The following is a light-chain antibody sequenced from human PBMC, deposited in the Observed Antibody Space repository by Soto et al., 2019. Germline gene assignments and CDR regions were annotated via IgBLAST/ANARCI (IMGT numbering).Light chain of an antibody. J-gene: IGKJ4*01. CDR3: QQDGSSPGLN. CDR2: GAS. Sequence: EMVLTQSAGTLSLSPGERATLSCRASQSVSSSYLAWYQQKPGQAPRLLIYGASSRATGIPDRFSGSGSGTDFTLTISRLEPEDFAVYYCQQDGSSPGLNFGGGTKVEVK. CDR1: QSVSSSY. V-gene: IGKV3-20*01.